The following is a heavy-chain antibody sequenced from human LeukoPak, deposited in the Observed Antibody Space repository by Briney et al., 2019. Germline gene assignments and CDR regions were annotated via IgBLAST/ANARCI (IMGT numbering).Heavy chain of an antibody. Sequence: GGSLRLSCATSGFTFSSYAMNWVRQAPGKGLEWVSSISSSSSYIYYADSVKGRFTISRDNAKNSLYLQMNSLRAEDTAVYYCARVGRYDSGSYYSYGMDVWGQGTTVTVSS. D-gene: IGHD1-26*01. CDR1: GFTFSSYA. J-gene: IGHJ6*02. V-gene: IGHV3-21*01. CDR2: ISSSSSYI. CDR3: ARVGRYDSGSYYSYGMDV.